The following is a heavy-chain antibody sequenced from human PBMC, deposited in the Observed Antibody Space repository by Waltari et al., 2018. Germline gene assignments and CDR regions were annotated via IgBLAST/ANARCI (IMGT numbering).Heavy chain of an antibody. CDR1: GDSMSRTFF. J-gene: IGHJ5*02. CDR3: ARDRGRGLYLDT. CDR2: VHRSGRT. V-gene: IGHV4-4*02. Sequence: QLQLQESGPGLVKPSGTLSLSCAVSGDSMSRTFFWSWVRQSPQKGLEWIGQVHRSGRTNYNPSFASRVTMSVDTSNNQFSVKVTSATAADTAVYYCARDRGRGLYLDTWGPGTLVTVSP. D-gene: IGHD2-15*01.